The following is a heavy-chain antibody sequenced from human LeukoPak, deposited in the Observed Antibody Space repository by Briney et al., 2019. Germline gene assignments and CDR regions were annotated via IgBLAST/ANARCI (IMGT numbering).Heavy chain of an antibody. J-gene: IGHJ4*02. CDR1: GSTFSSYS. D-gene: IGHD3-3*01. V-gene: IGHV3-48*04. CDR3: ARDQYDTWSRRGNFDS. CDR2: ISSSSSTI. Sequence: GGSLRLSCAASGSTFSSYSMNWVRQAPGKGLEWVSYISSSSSTIYYADSVKGRFTISRDNAKNSLYLQMNSLRAEDTAVFYCARDQYDTWSRRGNFDSWGQGTLVIVSS.